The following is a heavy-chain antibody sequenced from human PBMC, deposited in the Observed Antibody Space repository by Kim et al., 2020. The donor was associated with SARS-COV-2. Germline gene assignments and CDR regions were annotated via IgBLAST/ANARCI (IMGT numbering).Heavy chain of an antibody. CDR3: SRSQDSSGWYTSYYYGLDV. V-gene: IGHV3-21*01. CDR2: IRSSGSYI. CDR1: GFTFSSYT. D-gene: IGHD6-19*01. Sequence: GGSLRPSCAASGFTFSSYTMNWVRQSPGKGLEWVSSIRSSGSYIYYADSVKGRFTLSRDNAKNSLFLQMNSLRAEDTAMYYCSRSQDSSGWYTSYYYGLDVWGQGTTVTVSS. J-gene: IGHJ6*02.